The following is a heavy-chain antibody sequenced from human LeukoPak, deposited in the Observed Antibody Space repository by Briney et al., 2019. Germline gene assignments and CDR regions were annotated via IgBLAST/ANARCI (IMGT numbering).Heavy chain of an antibody. CDR3: AKDFGVAAAGTLFDY. CDR2: ISYDGSNK. Sequence: GRSLRLSCAASGFTFSSYGMHWVRQAPGKGLEWLAVISYDGSNKYYADSVKGRFTISRDNSKNTLYLQMNRLRAEDTAVYYCAKDFGVAAAGTLFDYWGQGTLVTVSS. V-gene: IGHV3-30*18. J-gene: IGHJ4*02. D-gene: IGHD6-13*01. CDR1: GFTFSSYG.